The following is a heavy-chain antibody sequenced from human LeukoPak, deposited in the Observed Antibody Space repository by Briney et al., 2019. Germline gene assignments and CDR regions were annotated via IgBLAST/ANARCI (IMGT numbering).Heavy chain of an antibody. D-gene: IGHD6-13*01. CDR2: IWYDGSNK. Sequence: GGSLRLSCEAPGFTLSSYGMHWVRQAPGKGLEWVAVIWYDGSNKYYADSVKGRFTISRDNSKNTLYLQMNSLRAEDTAVYYCARALISSSWRTWATYYYYGMDVWGKGTAVAVSS. CDR1: GFTLSSYG. V-gene: IGHV3-33*01. J-gene: IGHJ6*04. CDR3: ARALISSSWRTWATYYYYGMDV.